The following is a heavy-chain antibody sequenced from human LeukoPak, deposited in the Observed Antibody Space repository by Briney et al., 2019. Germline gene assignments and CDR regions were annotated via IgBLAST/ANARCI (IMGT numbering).Heavy chain of an antibody. CDR3: ARRGYCSGGSCAWGFWYFVY. Sequence: SETLSLTCTVSGGSISSYYWSWIRQPPGKGLEWIGYIYYSGSTNYNPSLKSRVTISVDTSKNQFYLKLSSVTAADTAVYYCARRGYCSGGSCAWGFWYFVYWGQGTLVTVSS. CDR2: IYYSGST. J-gene: IGHJ4*02. V-gene: IGHV4-59*01. CDR1: GGSISSYY. D-gene: IGHD2-15*01.